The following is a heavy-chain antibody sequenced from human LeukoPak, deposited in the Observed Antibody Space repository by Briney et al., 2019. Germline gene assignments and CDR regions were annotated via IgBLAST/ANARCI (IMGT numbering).Heavy chain of an antibody. CDR2: IRYDGSNK. V-gene: IGHV3-30*02. CDR3: AKDGYDFWSGEKGYFDY. CDR1: GFTFSSYG. Sequence: GGSLRLSCAASGFTFSSYGMHWVRQAPGKGLEWVAFIRYDGSNKYYADSVKGRFTISRDNSKNTLYLQMNSLRAEDTAVYYCAKDGYDFWSGEKGYFDYWGQGTLVTVSS. J-gene: IGHJ4*02. D-gene: IGHD3-3*01.